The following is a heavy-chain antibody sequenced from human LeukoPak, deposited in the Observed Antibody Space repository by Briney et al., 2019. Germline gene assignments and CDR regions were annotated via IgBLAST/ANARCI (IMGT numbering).Heavy chain of an antibody. CDR1: SASITSSPYF. Sequence: SETLSLTCTVSSASITSSPYFWGWIRQSPGKGLEWIGSISYSGTTYYNPSLKSRVTISEDTSKNQFSLKLSSVTAADTAVYYCATIGYSYELDYWGQGTLVTVSS. CDR2: ISYSGTT. V-gene: IGHV4-39*01. D-gene: IGHD5-18*01. CDR3: ATIGYSYELDY. J-gene: IGHJ4*02.